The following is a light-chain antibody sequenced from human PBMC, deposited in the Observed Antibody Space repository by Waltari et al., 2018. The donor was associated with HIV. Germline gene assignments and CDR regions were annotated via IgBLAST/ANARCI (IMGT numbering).Light chain of an antibody. CDR2: MTS. V-gene: IGKV1-5*03. J-gene: IGKJ2*01. Sequence: IQMTKSPSNLSASVGDAVILTCRASQNIDNWLAWYQQRPGRAPKLLMSMTSVLETGVPSRFRGSGSGTTFTLTINSLQPDDFGTYYCQQYSTHYGFGQGT. CDR3: QQYSTHYG. CDR1: QNIDNW.